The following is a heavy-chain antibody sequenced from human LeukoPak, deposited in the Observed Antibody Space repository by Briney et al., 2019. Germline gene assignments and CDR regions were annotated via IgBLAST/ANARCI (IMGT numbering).Heavy chain of an antibody. CDR2: INHSGST. D-gene: IGHD4-23*01. Sequence: SETLSLTCAVYGGSFSGYYWSWIRQPPGEGLEWIGEINHSGSTNYNPSLKSRVTISVDTSKNQFSLKLSSVTAADTAVYYCASPGAGGNSAGLDYWGQGTLVTVSS. J-gene: IGHJ4*02. CDR1: GGSFSGYY. CDR3: ASPGAGGNSAGLDY. V-gene: IGHV4-34*01.